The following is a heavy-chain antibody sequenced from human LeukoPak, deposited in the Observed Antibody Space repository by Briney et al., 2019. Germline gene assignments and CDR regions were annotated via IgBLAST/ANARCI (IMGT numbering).Heavy chain of an antibody. CDR1: GGSISSYY. V-gene: IGHV4-59*01. D-gene: IGHD1-26*01. Sequence: KTSETLSLTCTVSGGSISSYYWSWIRQPPGKGLEWIGYIYYSGSTNYNPSLKSRVTISVDTSKNQFSLKLSSVTAADTAVYYCARDRVGATPYYYYYMDVWGKGTTVTVSS. CDR2: IYYSGST. CDR3: ARDRVGATPYYYYYMDV. J-gene: IGHJ6*03.